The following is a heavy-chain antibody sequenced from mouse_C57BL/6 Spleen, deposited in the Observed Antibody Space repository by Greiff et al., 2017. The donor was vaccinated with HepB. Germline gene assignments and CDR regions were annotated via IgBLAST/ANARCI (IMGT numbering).Heavy chain of an antibody. CDR1: GYTFTDYE. J-gene: IGHJ4*01. CDR2: IDPETGGT. Sequence: LVESGAELVRPGASVTLSCKASGYTFTDYEMHWVKQTPVHGLEWIGAIDPETGGTAYNQKFKGKAILTADKSSSTAYMELRSLTSEDSAVYYCTRGRITTVVLYYYAMDYWGQGTSVTVSS. D-gene: IGHD1-1*01. V-gene: IGHV1-15*01. CDR3: TRGRITTVVLYYYAMDY.